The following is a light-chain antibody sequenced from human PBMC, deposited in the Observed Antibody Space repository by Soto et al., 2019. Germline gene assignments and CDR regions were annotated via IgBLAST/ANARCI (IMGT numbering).Light chain of an antibody. CDR3: QHYAALVN. V-gene: IGKV3-20*01. CDR1: HPIISSF. Sequence: EIVLTQSPGTLSLSPGERASFSCRASHPIISSFLTWYQQTPGQAPRLLIYAASSRATGIPDRFSGSGSGTDFTLTISRLEPEDFAVYYCQHYAALVNFGGGTKVEIK. J-gene: IGKJ4*01. CDR2: AAS.